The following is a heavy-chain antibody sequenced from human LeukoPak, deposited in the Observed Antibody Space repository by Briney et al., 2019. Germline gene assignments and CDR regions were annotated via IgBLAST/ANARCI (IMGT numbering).Heavy chain of an antibody. CDR1: GYTFSSYG. Sequence: GSVKVSCKASGYTFSSYGISWVRQAPGQGLEWMGWISAYNGNTNYAQKLQGRVTMTRDTSTSTAYMELRSLRSDDTAVYYCARDLRGLGYDSSGYHYWGQGTLVTVSS. V-gene: IGHV1-18*01. CDR3: ARDLRGLGYDSSGYHY. J-gene: IGHJ4*02. CDR2: ISAYNGNT. D-gene: IGHD3-22*01.